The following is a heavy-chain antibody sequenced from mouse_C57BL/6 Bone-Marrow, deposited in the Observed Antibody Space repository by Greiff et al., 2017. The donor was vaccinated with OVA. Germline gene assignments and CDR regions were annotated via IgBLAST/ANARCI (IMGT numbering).Heavy chain of an antibody. D-gene: IGHD1-1*01. V-gene: IGHV1-4*01. Sequence: VQLQQSGAELARPGASVTMSCKASGYTFTSYTMHWVKQRPGQGLEWIGYINPSSGYTKYNQKFKDKATLTADKSSSTAYMQLRSLTSEDSAVYYCARGAAVEGDYWGQGTTVTGSS. CDR3: ARGAAVEGDY. CDR2: INPSSGYT. J-gene: IGHJ2*01. CDR1: GYTFTSYT.